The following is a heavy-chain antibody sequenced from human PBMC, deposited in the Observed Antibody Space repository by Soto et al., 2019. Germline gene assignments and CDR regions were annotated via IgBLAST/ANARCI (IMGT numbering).Heavy chain of an antibody. CDR3: ARDQDTFGQAVFDS. V-gene: IGHV3-74*01. CDR1: GFTLSSRW. CDR2: IKTDGSST. Sequence: EVQLVESGGGLVQPGESLRLSCAASGFTLSSRWMHWVRQAPGKGLVWVSRIKTDGSSTSYADSAKGRFTISRDNAKNTLYLQMNSLRAEDTAMYYCARDQDTFGQAVFDSWGQGTLVTVSS. D-gene: IGHD3-16*01. J-gene: IGHJ4*02.